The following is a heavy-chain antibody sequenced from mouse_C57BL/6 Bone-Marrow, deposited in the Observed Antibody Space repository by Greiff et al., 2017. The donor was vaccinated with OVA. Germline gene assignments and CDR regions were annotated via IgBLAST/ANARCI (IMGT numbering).Heavy chain of an antibody. CDR3: ARQGYDSSLFDY. CDR2: ISNGGGST. CDR1: GFTFSDYY. D-gene: IGHD1-1*01. V-gene: IGHV5-12*01. Sequence: EVMLVESGGGLVQPGGSLKLSCAASGFTFSDYYMYWVRQTPEKRLEWVAYISNGGGSTYYPDTVKGRFTISRDNAKNTLYLQMSRLKSEDTAMYYWARQGYDSSLFDYWGQGTTLTVSS. J-gene: IGHJ2*01.